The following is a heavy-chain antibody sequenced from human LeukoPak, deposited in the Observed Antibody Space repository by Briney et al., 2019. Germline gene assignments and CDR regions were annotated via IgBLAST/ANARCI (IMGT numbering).Heavy chain of an antibody. J-gene: IGHJ2*01. V-gene: IGHV3-64*01. CDR2: ISSNGGST. CDR3: ARYRIGRYFDL. Sequence: GGSLRLSCAASGFTFSSYAMHWVRQAPGKGLEYVSAISSNGGSTYYANSVKGRFTISRDNSKNALYLQMGSLRAEDMAVYYCARYRIGRYFDLWGRGTLVTVSS. CDR1: GFTFSSYA. D-gene: IGHD2-15*01.